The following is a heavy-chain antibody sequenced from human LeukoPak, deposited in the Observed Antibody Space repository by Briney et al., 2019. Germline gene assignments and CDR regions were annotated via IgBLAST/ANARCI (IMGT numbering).Heavy chain of an antibody. D-gene: IGHD6-13*01. CDR3: AKGFFEAGIAAAGPFDY. J-gene: IGHJ4*02. CDR1: GFTFSSYA. CDR2: ISGSGGST. V-gene: IGHV3-23*01. Sequence: PGGSLRLSCAASGFTFSSYAMSWVRQAPGKGLEWVSAISGSGGSTYYADSVKGRFTISRDNSKNTLYLQMNSLRAEDTAVYYCAKGFFEAGIAAAGPFDYWGQGTLVTVSS.